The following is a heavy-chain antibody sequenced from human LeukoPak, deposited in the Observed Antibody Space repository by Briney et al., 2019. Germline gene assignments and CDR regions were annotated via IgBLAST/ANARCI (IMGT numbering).Heavy chain of an antibody. V-gene: IGHV1-18*01. CDR2: ISAYNGNT. Sequence: ASVKVSFKASGYTFTSYGISWVRQAPGQGLEWMGWISAYNGNTNYAQKLQGRVTMTTDTSTSTAYMELRSLRSDDTAVYYCAREYYDFWSGYYLFGGWFDHWGQGTLVTVSS. CDR3: AREYYDFWSGYYLFGGWFDH. J-gene: IGHJ5*02. CDR1: GYTFTSYG. D-gene: IGHD3-3*01.